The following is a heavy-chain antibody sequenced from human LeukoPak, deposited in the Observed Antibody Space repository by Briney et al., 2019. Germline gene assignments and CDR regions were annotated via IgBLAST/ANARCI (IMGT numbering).Heavy chain of an antibody. CDR1: GYTFTGYY. CDR2: INPNSGGT. V-gene: IGHV1-2*02. CDR3: ARGCTIFGVVIIGLCAFGI. D-gene: IGHD3-3*01. J-gene: IGHJ3*02. Sequence: GASVKVSCKASGYTFTGYYMHWVRQAPGQGLEWMGWINPNSGGTNYAQKFQGRVTMTRDTSISTAYMELSRLRSDDTAVYYCARGCTIFGVVIIGLCAFGIWGQGTMVTVSS.